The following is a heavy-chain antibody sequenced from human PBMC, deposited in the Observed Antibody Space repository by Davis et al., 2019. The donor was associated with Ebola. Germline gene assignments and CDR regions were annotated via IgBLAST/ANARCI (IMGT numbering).Heavy chain of an antibody. CDR2: IYDSGNP. V-gene: IGHV4-30-2*01. CDR1: GGSISSGGHS. CDR3: ARATNEGYFDY. D-gene: IGHD1-26*01. Sequence: MPSETLSLTCAVSGGSISSGGHSWYWIRQPPGKGLEWMGFIYDSGNPYYNPSLTSRLTISVDTSNNHFFLKLTSVTAADTAVYYCARATNEGYFDYWGQGTLVTVSS. J-gene: IGHJ4*02.